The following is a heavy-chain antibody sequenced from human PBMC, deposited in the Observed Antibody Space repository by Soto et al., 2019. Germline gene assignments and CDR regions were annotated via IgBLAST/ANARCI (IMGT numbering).Heavy chain of an antibody. CDR1: GGSISSGDYY. V-gene: IGHV4-30-4*01. D-gene: IGHD2-15*01. CDR2: IYYSGST. CDR3: VREVCGNGGPRADY. J-gene: IGHJ4*02. Sequence: QVQLQESGPGLVKPSQTLSLTCTVSGGSISSGDYYWSWIRQPPGKGMEWIGYIYYSGSTYYNPSLKSRLTISVDTSKNQFSLKLSSVTAADTAVYYCVREVCGNGGPRADYWGQGTLVTVSS.